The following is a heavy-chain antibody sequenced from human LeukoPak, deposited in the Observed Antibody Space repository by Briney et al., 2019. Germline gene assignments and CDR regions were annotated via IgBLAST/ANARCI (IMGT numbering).Heavy chain of an antibody. CDR3: ARGKGITIFGASYYYYGMDV. CDR2: INHSGST. Sequence: KTSETLSLICAVYGGSFSGYYWSWIRQPPGKGLEWIGEINHSGSTNYNPSLKSRVTISVDTSKNQFSLKLSSVTAADTAVYYCARGKGITIFGASYYYYGMDVWGQGTTVTVSS. CDR1: GGSFSGYY. V-gene: IGHV4-34*01. J-gene: IGHJ6*02. D-gene: IGHD3-3*01.